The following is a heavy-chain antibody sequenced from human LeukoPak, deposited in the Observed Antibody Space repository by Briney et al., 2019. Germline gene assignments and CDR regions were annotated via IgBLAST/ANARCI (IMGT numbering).Heavy chain of an antibody. J-gene: IGHJ4*02. V-gene: IGHV1-24*01. CDR1: GYTLTELS. Sequence: ASVKVSCKVSGYTLTELSMHWVRQAPGKGLEWMGGFDPEDGETIYAQKLQGRVTMTTDTSTSTAYMELRSLRSDDTAVYYCARVGGIAVAPDYWGQGTLVTVSS. CDR3: ARVGGIAVAPDY. CDR2: FDPEDGET. D-gene: IGHD6-19*01.